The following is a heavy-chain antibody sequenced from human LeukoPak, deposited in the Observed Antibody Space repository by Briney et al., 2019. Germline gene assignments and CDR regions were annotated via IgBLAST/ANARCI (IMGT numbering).Heavy chain of an antibody. V-gene: IGHV3-9*01. CDR3: AKDGKNYFDY. CDR2: ISWNSGSI. J-gene: IGHJ4*02. CDR1: GYTFDDYA. Sequence: GGSLRLSCAASGYTFDDYAMHWVRQAPGKGLEWVSGISWNSGSIGYADSVKGRFTISRDNAKNSLYLQMNSLRAEDTALYYCAKDGKNYFDYWGQGTLVTVSS.